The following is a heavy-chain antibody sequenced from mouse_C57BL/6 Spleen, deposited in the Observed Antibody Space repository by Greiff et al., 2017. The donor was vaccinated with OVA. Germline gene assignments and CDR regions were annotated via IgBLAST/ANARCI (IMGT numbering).Heavy chain of an antibody. V-gene: IGHV1-42*01. CDR3: ARGSYDYGAMDY. J-gene: IGHJ4*01. CDR1: GYSFTGYY. CDR2: INPSTGGT. D-gene: IGHD2-10*02. Sequence: EVQRVESGPELVKPGASVKISCKASGYSFTGYYMNWVKQSPEKSLEWIGEINPSTGGTTYNQKFKAKATLTVDKSSSTAYMQLKSLTSEDSAVYYCARGSYDYGAMDYWGQGTSVTVSS.